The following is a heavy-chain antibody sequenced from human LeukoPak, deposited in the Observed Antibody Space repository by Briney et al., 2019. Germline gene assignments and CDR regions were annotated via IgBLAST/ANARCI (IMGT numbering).Heavy chain of an antibody. CDR1: GYIFTDYY. D-gene: IGHD1-26*01. Sequence: ASVKVSCKASGYIFTDYYIHWMRQAPGQGLEWMGWINPKNGDTNYAQKFQGRVTMTRDTSTSTVYMELSSLKSEDTAVFYCAISGNYFRPFDYWGQGTLVSVSS. J-gene: IGHJ4*02. CDR2: INPKNGDT. CDR3: AISGNYFRPFDY. V-gene: IGHV1-2*02.